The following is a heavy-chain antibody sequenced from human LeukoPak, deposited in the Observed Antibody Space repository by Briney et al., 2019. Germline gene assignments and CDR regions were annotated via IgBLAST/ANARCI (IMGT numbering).Heavy chain of an antibody. CDR2: XXPKSXGT. Sequence: ASVKVSCKXSGYTXTGXXXXXXXXXPXXXXXXXXXXXPKSXGTNYAQXXXGXVTXXRDTXXSTAYMELSRLTSDDTAVYYCARAWPAAAGTGSDYWGQGTLVTVSS. V-gene: IGHV1-2*02. CDR1: GYTXTGXX. CDR3: ARAWPAAAGTGSDY. J-gene: IGHJ4*02. D-gene: IGHD6-13*01.